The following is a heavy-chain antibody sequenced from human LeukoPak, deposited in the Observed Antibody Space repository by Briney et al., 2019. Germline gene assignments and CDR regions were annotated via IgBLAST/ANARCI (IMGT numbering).Heavy chain of an antibody. D-gene: IGHD6-25*01. V-gene: IGHV3-74*01. CDR2: INSDGSRT. Sequence: PGGSLRLSCAASGFTFSRYWMHWLRHAPGKRLVWVSRINSDGSRTSYADPVKGRFTISRDNAKNTLYLQINSLRADDTAEYYCATRSAAKDAFDIWGQGTMVTVSS. CDR1: GFTFSRYW. J-gene: IGHJ3*02. CDR3: ATRSAAKDAFDI.